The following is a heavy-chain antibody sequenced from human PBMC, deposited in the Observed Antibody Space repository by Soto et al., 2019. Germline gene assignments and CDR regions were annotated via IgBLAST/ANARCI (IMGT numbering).Heavy chain of an antibody. V-gene: IGHV3-30*18. Sequence: GGSLRLSCAASGLTFSSYGMHWVCQAPGRGLEWVAGISYDGRNKYYVDSVKGRFTISRDNSKNTLDLQMNSLRVEDTAVFYCAQDTYYHDTSGYYTFDYWGQGALVTVSS. D-gene: IGHD3-22*01. CDR1: GLTFSSYG. CDR3: AQDTYYHDTSGYYTFDY. CDR2: ISYDGRNK. J-gene: IGHJ4*02.